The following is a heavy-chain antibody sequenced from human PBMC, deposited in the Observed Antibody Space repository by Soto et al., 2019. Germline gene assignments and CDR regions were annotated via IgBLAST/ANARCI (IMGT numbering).Heavy chain of an antibody. V-gene: IGHV1-8*01. D-gene: IGHD3-3*01. CDR2: MNPNSGNT. CDR3: ARGPPRPRDCDFWSGYYTGFVYFQH. J-gene: IGHJ1*01. CDR1: GYTFTSYD. Sequence: ASVKVSCKASGYTFTSYDINWVRQATGQGLEWMGWMNPNSGNTGYAQKFQGRVTMTRNTSIGTAYMELSSLRSEDTAVYYCARGPPRPRDCDFWSGYYTGFVYFQHWGQGTLVTVSS.